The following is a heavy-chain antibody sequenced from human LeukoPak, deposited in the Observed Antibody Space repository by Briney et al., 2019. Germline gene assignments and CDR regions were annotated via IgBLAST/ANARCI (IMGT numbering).Heavy chain of an antibody. J-gene: IGHJ5*02. CDR3: ARYDYDFRSPYPYRRFAP. D-gene: IGHD3-3*01. Sequence: NTSETLSLTCSVSGDSITSYYWSWIRQAPGKGLEWIGYIYYTGSTNYNPSLKSQVTMSVDTSKNQISLKLNSVTAADTAVYYCARYDYDFRSPYPYRRFAPWGPGTLVTVSS. CDR1: GDSITSYY. CDR2: IYYTGST. V-gene: IGHV4-59*01.